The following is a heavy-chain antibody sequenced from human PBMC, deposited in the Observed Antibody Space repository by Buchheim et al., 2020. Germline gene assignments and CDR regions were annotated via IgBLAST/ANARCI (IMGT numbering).Heavy chain of an antibody. V-gene: IGHV3-7*01. CDR3: ARDNHYDFWSGYYPWFDP. CDR1: GFTFSSYW. CDR2: IKQDGSEK. J-gene: IGHJ5*02. D-gene: IGHD3-3*01. Sequence: EVQLVESGGGLVQPGGSLRLSCAASGFTFSSYWLSWVRQAPGKGLEWVANIKQDGSEKYYVDSVKGRFTISRDNAKNSLYLQMNSLRAEDTAVYYCARDNHYDFWSGYYPWFDPWGQGTL.